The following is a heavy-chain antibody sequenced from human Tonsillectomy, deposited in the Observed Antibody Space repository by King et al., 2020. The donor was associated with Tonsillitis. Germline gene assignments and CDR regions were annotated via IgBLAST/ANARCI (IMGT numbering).Heavy chain of an antibody. D-gene: IGHD3-22*01. J-gene: IGHJ4*02. V-gene: IGHV1-24*01. CDR1: GYSLTELS. CDR2: FVPEDGET. Sequence: QLVQSGAEVKKPGASVKVSCKVSGYSLTELSIHWVRQAPGKGLEWMGGFVPEDGETIYAQKFQGRVTMTEDTSTDTAYMELSGLRSEDTAVYYCATGAFGDASITMILVADFDFWGQGTLVTVSS. CDR3: ATGAFGDASITMILVADFDF.